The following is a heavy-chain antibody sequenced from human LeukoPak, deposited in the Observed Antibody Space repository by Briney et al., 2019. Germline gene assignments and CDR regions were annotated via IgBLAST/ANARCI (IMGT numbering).Heavy chain of an antibody. Sequence: PSETLSLTCTVSGGSISSSSYYWGWIRQPPGKGLEWIGSIYYSGSTYYNPSLKSRVTISVDTSKNQFSLKLSSVTAADTAVYYCARGALRGEDIVVVPPDYWGQGTLVTVSS. CDR3: ARGALRGEDIVVVPPDY. CDR1: GGSISSSSYY. D-gene: IGHD2-2*01. CDR2: IYYSGST. J-gene: IGHJ4*02. V-gene: IGHV4-39*01.